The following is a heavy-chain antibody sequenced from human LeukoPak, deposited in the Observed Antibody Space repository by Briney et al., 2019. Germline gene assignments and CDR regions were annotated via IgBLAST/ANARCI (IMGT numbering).Heavy chain of an antibody. D-gene: IGHD3/OR15-3a*01. Sequence: SETLSLTCTVSGVSISSSNSYWGWIRQPPGKGLEWIGSIYYSGNTHYNASLKSQVSISIDTSKNQFSLRLTSVTAADTAVYYCARQTGSGLFILPGGQGTLVTVSS. CDR2: IYYSGNT. CDR3: ARQTGSGLFILP. J-gene: IGHJ4*02. CDR1: GVSISSSNSY. V-gene: IGHV4-39*01.